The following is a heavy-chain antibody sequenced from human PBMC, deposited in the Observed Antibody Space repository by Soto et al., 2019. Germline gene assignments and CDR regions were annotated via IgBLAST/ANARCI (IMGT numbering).Heavy chain of an antibody. CDR2: IWYDGSNK. J-gene: IGHJ4*02. V-gene: IGHV3-33*01. CDR3: ARDYDSSGYPRYYFDY. CDR1: GFTFNTYG. D-gene: IGHD3-22*01. Sequence: QVQLMESGGGVVQPGRSLRLSCAASGFTFNTYGMHWVRQAPGKGLEWVAIIWYDGSNKYYADSVKGRFTISRDNSKNTLYLQMNSLRAEDTAVYYCARDYDSSGYPRYYFDYWGQGTLVTVSS.